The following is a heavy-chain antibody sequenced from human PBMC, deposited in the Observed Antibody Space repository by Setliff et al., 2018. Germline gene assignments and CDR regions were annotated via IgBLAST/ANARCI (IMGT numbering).Heavy chain of an antibody. CDR2: IIPIFATA. V-gene: IGHV1-69*05. CDR3: ARPYYDSRYAFDI. CDR1: GGTFSSYA. D-gene: IGHD3-22*01. J-gene: IGHJ3*02. Sequence: SVKVSCKASGGTFSSYAISWVRQAPGQGLEWMGVIIPIFATANYPQKFQGRVTITTDESTRTAYMELSSMRSEDTAVYYCARPYYDSRYAFDIWGQGTMVTVSS.